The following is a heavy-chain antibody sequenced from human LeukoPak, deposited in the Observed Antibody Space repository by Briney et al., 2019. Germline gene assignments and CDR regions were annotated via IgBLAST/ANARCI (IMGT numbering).Heavy chain of an antibody. V-gene: IGHV3-48*03. Sequence: GGSLRLSCAASGFTFSSYEMNWVRQAPGKGLEGVSYISSSGSTIYYADSVKGRFTISRDNAKNSLYLQMNSLRAEDTAVYYCARGLHVVVAASSIINTGFDYWGQGTLVTVSS. D-gene: IGHD2-15*01. CDR1: GFTFSSYE. J-gene: IGHJ4*02. CDR3: ARGLHVVVAASSIINTGFDY. CDR2: ISSSGSTI.